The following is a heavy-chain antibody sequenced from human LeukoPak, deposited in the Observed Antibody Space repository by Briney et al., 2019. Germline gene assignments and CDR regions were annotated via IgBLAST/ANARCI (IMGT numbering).Heavy chain of an antibody. CDR3: ARGLIQLWSDYYYMDV. CDR1: GYTFTSYD. CDR2: IIPIFGTA. V-gene: IGHV1-69*13. J-gene: IGHJ6*03. Sequence: ASVKVSCKASGYTFTSYDINWVRQAPGQGLEWMGGIIPIFGTANYAQKFQGRVTITADESTSTAYMELSSLRSEDTAVYYCARGLIQLWSDYYYMDVWGKGTTVTISS. D-gene: IGHD5-18*01.